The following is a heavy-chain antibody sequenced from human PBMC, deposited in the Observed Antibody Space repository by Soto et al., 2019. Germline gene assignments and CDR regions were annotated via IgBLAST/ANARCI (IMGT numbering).Heavy chain of an antibody. CDR1: GYTFTSYG. J-gene: IGHJ5*01. CDR2: ISAYNGNT. V-gene: IGHV1-18*04. CDR3: ARDGYSGYDLEFNS. Sequence: QVQLVQSVAEVKKPGASVKVSCKASGYTFTSYGISWVRQAPGQGLEWMGWISAYNGNTNYAQKRQGRVTMTTDKSTRTAYMELSSLRSDDKAVYYFARDGYSGYDLEFNSWGQGTLVTVSS. D-gene: IGHD5-12*01.